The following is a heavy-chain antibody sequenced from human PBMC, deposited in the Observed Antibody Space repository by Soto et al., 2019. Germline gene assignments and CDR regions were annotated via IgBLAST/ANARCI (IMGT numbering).Heavy chain of an antibody. D-gene: IGHD2-21*02. Sequence: GASVKVSCKASGYTFTSYYMHWVRQATGQGLEWMGWMNPNSGNTGYAQKFQGRVTMTRNTSISTAYMELSSLRSEDTAVYYCARGLRVTTFGYWGQGTLVTVSS. CDR1: GYTFTSYY. J-gene: IGHJ4*02. CDR2: MNPNSGNT. V-gene: IGHV1-8*02. CDR3: ARGLRVTTFGY.